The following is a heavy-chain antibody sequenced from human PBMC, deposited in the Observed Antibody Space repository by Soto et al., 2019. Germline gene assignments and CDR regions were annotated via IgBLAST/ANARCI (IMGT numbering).Heavy chain of an antibody. V-gene: IGHV4-30-4*01. CDR1: GGSISSGDYY. Sequence: QVQLQESGPGLVKPSQNLSLTCTVSGGSISSGDYYWSWIRQPPGKGLEWIGYIYYSGSTYYNPSLKSRVTGTVDTSKNQFSLKLSSVTAADTAVYYCASKRGYGSLWYFDLWGRGTLVTVSS. J-gene: IGHJ2*01. CDR2: IYYSGST. CDR3: ASKRGYGSLWYFDL. D-gene: IGHD3-10*01.